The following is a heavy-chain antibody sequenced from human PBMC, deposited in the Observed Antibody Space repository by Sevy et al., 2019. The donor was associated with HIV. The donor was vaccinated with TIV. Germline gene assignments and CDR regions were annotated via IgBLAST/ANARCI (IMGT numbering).Heavy chain of an antibody. D-gene: IGHD6-13*01. CDR2: LKSDVYGGTV. CDR3: TRWKAAQSIFDY. J-gene: IGHJ4*02. CDR1: GFTFGDYC. V-gene: IGHV3-49*04. Sequence: GGSLRLSCTASGFTFGDYCMSWVRQAPGKGLEWVAFLKSDVYGGTVDHAASVRGRFVISRDDSKTIAYLQMNDLKTENSGVYYCTRWKAAQSIFDYWGQGALVTVSS.